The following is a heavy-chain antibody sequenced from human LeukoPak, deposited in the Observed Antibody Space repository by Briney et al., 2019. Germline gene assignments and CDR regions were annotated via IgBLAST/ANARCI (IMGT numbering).Heavy chain of an antibody. CDR2: IYTSGST. Sequence: PSETLSLTCTVSGGSISSYYWSWIRQPAGKGLEWIGRIYTSGSTNYNPSLKSRVTMSVDTSKNQFSLKLSSVTAADTAVYYCAGGSYYDSSGYYSHYYYYYMDVWGKGTTVTVSS. J-gene: IGHJ6*03. CDR1: GGSISSYY. CDR3: AGGSYYDSSGYYSHYYYYYMDV. D-gene: IGHD3-22*01. V-gene: IGHV4-4*07.